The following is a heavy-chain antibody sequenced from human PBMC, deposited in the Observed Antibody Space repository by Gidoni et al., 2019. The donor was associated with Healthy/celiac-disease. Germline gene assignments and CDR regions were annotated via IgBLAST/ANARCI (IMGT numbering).Heavy chain of an antibody. Sequence: EVQLVESGGGLVKPGRSLRLSCTASGFTFGDYAMSWFRQAPGKGLEWVGLSRSKAYGGTTEYAASVKGRFTISRDDSKSIAYLQMNSLKTEDTAVYYCTRVHSGYVDHDAFDIWGQGTMVTVSS. CDR3: TRVHSGYVDHDAFDI. D-gene: IGHD5-12*01. V-gene: IGHV3-49*05. CDR1: GFTFGDYA. CDR2: SRSKAYGGTT. J-gene: IGHJ3*02.